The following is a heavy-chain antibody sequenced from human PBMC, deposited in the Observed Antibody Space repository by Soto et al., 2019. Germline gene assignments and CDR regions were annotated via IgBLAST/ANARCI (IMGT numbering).Heavy chain of an antibody. CDR3: ENGRGQNCKFDY. CDR1: GFTFSSYA. J-gene: IGHJ4*02. V-gene: IGHV3-23*01. Sequence: EVQLLESGGGSVQPGGSLRLSCAASGFTFSSYAMHWVRRPPGKGLEWVSSISGSGGTAYYADSVKGRFSISRDSLVNKLYLQTNSLRAEDTSVYYCENGRGQNCKFDYWGQGTLVTVSP. CDR2: ISGSGGTA. D-gene: IGHD3-10*01.